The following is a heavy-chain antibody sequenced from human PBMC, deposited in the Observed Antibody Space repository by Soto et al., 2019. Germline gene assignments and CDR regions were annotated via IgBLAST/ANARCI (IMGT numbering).Heavy chain of an antibody. V-gene: IGHV3-23*01. J-gene: IGHJ3*02. CDR2: ISGSGGST. Sequence: GGSLRLSCAASGFTFSSYAMSWVRQAPGKGLEWVSAISGSGGSTYYADSVKGRFTISRDNSKNTLYLQMNSLRAEDTAVYYCAKVYYYDSSGYSYDAFAIWGQGTMVTVSS. D-gene: IGHD3-22*01. CDR3: AKVYYYDSSGYSYDAFAI. CDR1: GFTFSSYA.